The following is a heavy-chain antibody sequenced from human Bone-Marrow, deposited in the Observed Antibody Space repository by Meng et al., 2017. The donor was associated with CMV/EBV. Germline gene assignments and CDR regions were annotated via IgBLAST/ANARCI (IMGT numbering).Heavy chain of an antibody. J-gene: IGHJ4*02. D-gene: IGHD5-12*01. V-gene: IGHV1-69*05. CDR2: IIPIFGTA. CDR1: GYTFTSYG. Sequence: SVKVSCKASGYTFTSYGISWVRQAPGQGLEWMGGIIPIFGTANYAQKFQGRVTITTDESTSTAYMELSSLRSEDTAVYYCAAVVATTDWGQGTLVTVSS. CDR3: AAVVATTD.